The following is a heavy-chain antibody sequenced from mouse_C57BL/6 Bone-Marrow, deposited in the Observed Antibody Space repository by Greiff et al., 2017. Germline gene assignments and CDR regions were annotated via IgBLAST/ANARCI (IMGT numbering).Heavy chain of an antibody. Sequence: VQLQQSGAELARPGASVKMSCKASGYTFTSYTMHWVKQRPGPGLEWIGYINPSSGYTKYNQKFKDKATLTADKSSSTAYMQLSSLTSEDSAVYYCARRPYYSILAYWGQGTLVTVSA. CDR1: GYTFTSYT. CDR2: INPSSGYT. D-gene: IGHD2-5*01. V-gene: IGHV1-4*01. J-gene: IGHJ3*01. CDR3: ARRPYYSILAY.